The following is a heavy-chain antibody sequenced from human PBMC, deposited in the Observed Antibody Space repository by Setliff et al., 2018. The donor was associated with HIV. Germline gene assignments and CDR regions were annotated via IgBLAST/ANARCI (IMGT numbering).Heavy chain of an antibody. D-gene: IGHD2-15*01. CDR1: GGSISSSSDY. CDR3: ARDQGSPDYYYGMDV. Sequence: SETLSLTCTVSGGSISSSSDYWGWIRQPPGKGLEWIGYIYYSGSTYYNPSLKSRITISVDTSKNQFSLKLSSVTAADTAVYYCARDQGSPDYYYGMDVWGQGTTVTVSS. J-gene: IGHJ6*02. V-gene: IGHV4-39*02. CDR2: IYYSGST.